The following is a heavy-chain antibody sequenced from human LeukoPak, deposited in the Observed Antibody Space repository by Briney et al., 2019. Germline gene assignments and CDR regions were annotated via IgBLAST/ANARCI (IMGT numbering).Heavy chain of an antibody. D-gene: IGHD3-10*01. Sequence: GGSLRLSCAASGFTFSSYSMNWVRQAPGKGLEWVSSISSSSSYIYYADSVKGRFTISRDNAKNSLYLQMNSLGAEDTAVYYCARGLGGSGSYYLGYWGQGTLVTVSS. J-gene: IGHJ4*02. V-gene: IGHV3-21*01. CDR2: ISSSSSYI. CDR1: GFTFSSYS. CDR3: ARGLGGSGSYYLGY.